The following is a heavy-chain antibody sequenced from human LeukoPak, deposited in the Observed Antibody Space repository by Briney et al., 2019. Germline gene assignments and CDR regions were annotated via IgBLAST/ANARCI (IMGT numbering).Heavy chain of an antibody. D-gene: IGHD6-13*01. CDR3: AGFSSSWSMYAFDI. CDR1: GDSINGYF. J-gene: IGHJ3*02. CDR2: IYYSGST. Sequence: SETLSLTCTVSGDSINGYFWSWIRQPPGKGLEWIGYIYYSGSTNYNPSLKSRVTISVDTSKNQFSLKLSSVTAADTAVYYCAGFSSSWSMYAFDIWGQGTMVTVSS. V-gene: IGHV4-59*08.